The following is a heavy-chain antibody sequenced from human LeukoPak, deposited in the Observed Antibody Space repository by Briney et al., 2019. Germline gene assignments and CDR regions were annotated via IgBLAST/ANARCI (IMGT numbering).Heavy chain of an antibody. CDR2: ISGSGGST. J-gene: IGHJ4*02. CDR3: AKDPGGGSSSWYIQ. V-gene: IGHV3-23*01. CDR1: GFTLSSYA. Sequence: GGSLRLSCAASGFTLSSYAMSWVRQAPGKGLEWVSAISGSGGSTYYADSVKGRFTISRDNSKNTLYLQMNSLRAEDTAVYYCAKDPGGGSSSWYIQWGQGTLVTVSS. D-gene: IGHD6-13*01.